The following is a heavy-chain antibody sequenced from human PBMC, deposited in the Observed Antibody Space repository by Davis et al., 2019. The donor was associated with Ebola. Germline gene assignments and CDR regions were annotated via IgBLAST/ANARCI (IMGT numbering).Heavy chain of an antibody. V-gene: IGHV3-30-3*01. D-gene: IGHD1-26*01. CDR2: ISYDGSNK. CDR3: ARDGYSGSYYPINWFDP. Sequence: PGGSLRLSCAASGFPFSTYAMYWVRQAPGKGLEWVASISYDGSNKYYADSVKGRFTISRDNSENTLYLQMNSLRAEDTAVYYCARDGYSGSYYPINWFDPWGQGTLVTVSS. CDR1: GFPFSTYA. J-gene: IGHJ5*02.